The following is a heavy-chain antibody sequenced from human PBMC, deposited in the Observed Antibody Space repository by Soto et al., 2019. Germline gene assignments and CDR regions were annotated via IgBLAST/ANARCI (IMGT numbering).Heavy chain of an antibody. V-gene: IGHV4-30-4*01. CDR3: AREEYYDILTGGNWFDP. Sequence: SETLSLTCAVSGGSMYRSDYYWSWIRQPPGKGLEWIGYIYYSGSTYYNPSLKSRVTISVDTSKNQFSLKLSSVTAADTAVYYCAREEYYDILTGGNWFDPWGQGTLVTVSS. CDR2: IYYSGST. D-gene: IGHD3-9*01. CDR1: GGSMYRSDYY. J-gene: IGHJ5*02.